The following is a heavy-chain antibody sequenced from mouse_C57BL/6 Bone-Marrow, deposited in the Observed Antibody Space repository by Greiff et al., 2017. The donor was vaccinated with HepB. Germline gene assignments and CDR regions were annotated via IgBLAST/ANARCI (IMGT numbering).Heavy chain of an antibody. Sequence: EVMLVESGGGLVKPGGSLKLSCAASGFTFSDYGMHWVRQAPEKGLEWVAYISSGSSTIYYADTVKGRFTISRDNAKNTLFLQMTSLRSEDTAMYYCARMGGYDGYWYFDVWGTGTTVTVSS. CDR1: GFTFSDYG. J-gene: IGHJ1*03. CDR2: ISSGSSTI. V-gene: IGHV5-17*01. CDR3: ARMGGYDGYWYFDV. D-gene: IGHD2-2*01.